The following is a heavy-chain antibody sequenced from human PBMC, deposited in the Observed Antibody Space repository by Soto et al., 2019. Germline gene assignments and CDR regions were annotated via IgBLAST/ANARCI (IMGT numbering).Heavy chain of an antibody. Sequence: PGGSIGLCCAASGYTVDVYTMHWVRQAPGKGLEWVSLISWDGGSTYYADSAKGRFTISRDNSKNSLYLQLNSLRTEDTALYYCGKDRVGRGYSYYYRGVDSWGQGTLVTVSS. D-gene: IGHD5-18*01. CDR3: GKDRVGRGYSYYYRGVDS. J-gene: IGHJ4*02. V-gene: IGHV3-43*01. CDR1: GYTVDVYT. CDR2: ISWDGGST.